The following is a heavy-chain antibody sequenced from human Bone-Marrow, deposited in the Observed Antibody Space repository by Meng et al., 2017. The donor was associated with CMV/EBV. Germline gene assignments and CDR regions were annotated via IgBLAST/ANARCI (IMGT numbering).Heavy chain of an antibody. V-gene: IGHV1-2*02. Sequence: ASEKVSCKASGYTFTGYYMHWVRQAPGQGLEWMGWINPNSGGTNYAQKFQGRVTMTRDTSISTAYMELSRLRSDDTAVYYCARYNWNYGSWDPWGQGTLVTVSS. J-gene: IGHJ5*02. CDR1: GYTFTGYY. CDR3: ARYNWNYGSWDP. CDR2: INPNSGGT. D-gene: IGHD1-7*01.